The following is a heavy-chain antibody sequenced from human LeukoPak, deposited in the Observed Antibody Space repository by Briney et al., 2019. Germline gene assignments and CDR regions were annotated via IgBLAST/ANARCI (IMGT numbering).Heavy chain of an antibody. D-gene: IGHD4-23*01. Sequence: PGGSLRLSCAASGFTFSSFAMNWVRQAPGKGLEWVSVISGSGGSTSYADSVKGRFTISRDSSNNTLYLQMNSLRAEDTAVYYCATDYGGNLDAFDIWGQGTMVTVSS. CDR1: GFTFSSFA. J-gene: IGHJ3*02. CDR2: ISGSGGST. V-gene: IGHV3-23*01. CDR3: ATDYGGNLDAFDI.